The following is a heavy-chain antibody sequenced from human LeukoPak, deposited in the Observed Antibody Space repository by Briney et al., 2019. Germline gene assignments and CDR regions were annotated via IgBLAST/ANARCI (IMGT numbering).Heavy chain of an antibody. CDR3: ARQGWLSHFDY. Sequence: SETLSLTCTVSGGSISSSSYYWGWIRQPPGKGLEWIGSIYYSGSTYYNPSHKSRVTISVDTSKNQFSLKLSSVTAADTAVYYCARQGWLSHFDYWGQGTLVTVSS. CDR2: IYYSGST. J-gene: IGHJ4*02. V-gene: IGHV4-39*01. D-gene: IGHD3-22*01. CDR1: GGSISSSSYY.